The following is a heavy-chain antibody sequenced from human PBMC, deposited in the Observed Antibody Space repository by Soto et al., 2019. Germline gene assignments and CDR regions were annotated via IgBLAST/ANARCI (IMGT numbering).Heavy chain of an antibody. CDR2: IYYSGST. J-gene: IGHJ6*02. V-gene: IGHV4-30-4*01. CDR3: ARGPQYSSSWSYYYYGMDV. D-gene: IGHD6-13*01. Sequence: PSETLSLTCTVSGGSISSGDYYWSWIRQPPGKGLGWIGYIYYSGSTYYNPSLKSRVTISVDTSKNQFSLKLSSVTAADTAVYYCARGPQYSSSWSYYYYGMDVWGQGTTVTVSS. CDR1: GGSISSGDYY.